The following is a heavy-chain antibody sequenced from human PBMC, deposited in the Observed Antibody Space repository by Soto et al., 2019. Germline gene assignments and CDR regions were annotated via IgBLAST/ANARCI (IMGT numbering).Heavy chain of an antibody. CDR1: GFTSSSYG. CDR2: IWFDGSNK. J-gene: IGHJ1*01. CDR3: ARAQGAYYETSGQKYFQE. V-gene: IGHV3-33*01. D-gene: IGHD3-22*01. Sequence: QVQLVESGGGVVQPARSLRVSCAASGFTSSSYGMHWVRQAPGKGLEWVAVIWFDGSNKYYADSVKGRFTISGDNSKNTLYLQMNSLRAEDTAVYFCARAQGAYYETSGQKYFQEWGQGTLVTVSS.